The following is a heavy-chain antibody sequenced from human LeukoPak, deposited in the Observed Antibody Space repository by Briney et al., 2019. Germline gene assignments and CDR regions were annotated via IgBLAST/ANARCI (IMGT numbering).Heavy chain of an antibody. CDR3: ARQSIVVVPAAIDP. CDR1: GFTFSSYS. V-gene: IGHV3-48*01. Sequence: GGSLRLSCAASGFTFSSYSMNWVRQAPGKGLEWVSYISSSSSTIYYADSVKGRFTISRDNAKNSLYLQMNSLRAEDTAVYYCARQSIVVVPAAIDPWGQGNLVTVSS. J-gene: IGHJ5*02. D-gene: IGHD2-2*01. CDR2: ISSSSSTI.